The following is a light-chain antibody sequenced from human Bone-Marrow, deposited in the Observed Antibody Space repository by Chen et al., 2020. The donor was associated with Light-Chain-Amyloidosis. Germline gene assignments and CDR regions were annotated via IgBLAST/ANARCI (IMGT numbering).Light chain of an antibody. CDR2: KAS. J-gene: IGKJ1*01. Sequence: DIQMTQSPSTLSASVGDRVTITCRASQSVSSWLAWYQQRPGKAPKLLIYKASDLESGVPSRFSGSGSGTEFTLTITSLQPEDFATYYCQQYKTYSWTFGQGIQVEIK. CDR1: QSVSSW. CDR3: QQYKTYSWT. V-gene: IGKV1-5*03.